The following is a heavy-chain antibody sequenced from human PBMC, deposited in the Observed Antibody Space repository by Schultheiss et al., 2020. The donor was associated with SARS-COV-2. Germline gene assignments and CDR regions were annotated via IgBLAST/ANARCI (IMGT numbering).Heavy chain of an antibody. V-gene: IGHV3-7*03. D-gene: IGHD6-19*01. CDR3: AREGTKSSGWYPLKLYYYGMDV. CDR1: GFTFSDYA. J-gene: IGHJ6*02. CDR2: IKQDGSEK. Sequence: GGSLRLSCAASGFTFSDYAMQWVRQAPGKGLEWVANIKQDGSEKYYVDSVKGRFTISGDNAKNSLYLQMNSLRAEDTAVYYCAREGTKSSGWYPLKLYYYGMDVWGQGTTVTVSS.